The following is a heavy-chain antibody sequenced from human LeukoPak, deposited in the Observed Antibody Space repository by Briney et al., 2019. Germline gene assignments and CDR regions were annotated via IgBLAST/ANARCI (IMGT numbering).Heavy chain of an antibody. D-gene: IGHD3-22*01. CDR1: GFTFSSYS. V-gene: IGHV3-21*01. CDR2: ISSSSSYI. Sequence: GGSLRLSCAASGFTFSSYSMNWVRQAPGKGLEWVSSISSSSSYIYYADSAKGRFTISRDNAKNSLYLQMNSLRAEDTAVYYCARTPAYYYDSSGYYAHYYYYYMDVWGKGTTVTISS. J-gene: IGHJ6*03. CDR3: ARTPAYYYDSSGYYAHYYYYYMDV.